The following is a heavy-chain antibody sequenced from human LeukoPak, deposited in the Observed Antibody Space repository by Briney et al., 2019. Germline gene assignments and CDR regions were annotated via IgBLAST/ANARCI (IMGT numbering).Heavy chain of an antibody. CDR3: ASWDTANGGGY. V-gene: IGHV3-48*04. CDR1: GFTFSTYA. J-gene: IGHJ4*02. CDR2: ISGSSNTI. D-gene: IGHD5-18*01. Sequence: GGSLRLSCAASGFTFSTYAMNWVRQAPGKGLQWVSYISGSSNTIHYADSVKGRFTISRDNAKNSLYLQMNSLRAEDTAVYYCASWDTANGGGYWGQGTLVTVSS.